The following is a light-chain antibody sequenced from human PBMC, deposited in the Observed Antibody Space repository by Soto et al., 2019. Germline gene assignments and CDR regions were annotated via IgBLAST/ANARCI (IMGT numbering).Light chain of an antibody. Sequence: QSALTQPASVSGSPGQSIAISCTGTNRDVGGYNYVSWYQQHPGKAPKLLIYDVSNRPSGVSNRFSGSKSGNMASLTISGLQAEDEADYYCSSYTSISTWVFGGGTQLTVL. CDR3: SSYTSISTWV. J-gene: IGLJ3*02. V-gene: IGLV2-14*03. CDR2: DVS. CDR1: NRDVGGYNY.